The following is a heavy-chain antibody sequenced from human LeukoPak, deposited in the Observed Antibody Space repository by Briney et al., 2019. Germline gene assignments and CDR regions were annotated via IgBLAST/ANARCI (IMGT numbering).Heavy chain of an antibody. CDR3: ARVSAAGTPDRDYFDY. D-gene: IGHD6-13*01. Sequence: ASVKVSCKASGYTFTGYYMHWVRQAPGQGLEWMGRINPNSGGTSYAQQFQGRVTMTRDTSISTAYMELSSLRSDDTAVYYCARVSAAGTPDRDYFDYWGQGTLVTVSS. CDR2: INPNSGGT. V-gene: IGHV1-2*06. J-gene: IGHJ4*02. CDR1: GYTFTGYY.